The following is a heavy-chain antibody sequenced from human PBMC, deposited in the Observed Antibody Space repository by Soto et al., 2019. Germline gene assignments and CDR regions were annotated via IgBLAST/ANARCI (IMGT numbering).Heavy chain of an antibody. CDR1: GYRFTSYW. D-gene: IGHD1-7*01. CDR3: ARQDAELELYYYGMDV. J-gene: IGHJ6*02. CDR2: IDPSGSYT. Sequence: PGESLKISCQGSGYRFTSYWISWVRQMPGKGLEWMGRIDPSGSYTNYSPSFQGHVTISADKSTSTAYLQWSSLKASDTAMYYCARQDAELELYYYGMDVWGQGTTVTVSS. V-gene: IGHV5-10-1*01.